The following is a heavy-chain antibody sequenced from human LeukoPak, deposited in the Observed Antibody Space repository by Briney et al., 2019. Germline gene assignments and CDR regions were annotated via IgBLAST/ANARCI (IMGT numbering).Heavy chain of an antibody. D-gene: IGHD3-10*01. CDR2: ISAYSGNT. Sequence: ASVKVSCKASGYTFTSYGISWVRQAPGQGLEWMGWISAYSGNTNYAQKFQGRVTMTRDTSISTAYMELSRLRSDDTAVYYCARGSPRGGSGSYIASGNYYYMDVWGKGTTVTVSS. J-gene: IGHJ6*03. V-gene: IGHV1-18*01. CDR3: ARGSPRGGSGSYIASGNYYYMDV. CDR1: GYTFTSYG.